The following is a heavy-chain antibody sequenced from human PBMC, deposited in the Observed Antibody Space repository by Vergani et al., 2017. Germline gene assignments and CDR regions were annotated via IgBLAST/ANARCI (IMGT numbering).Heavy chain of an antibody. Sequence: QVQLQESGPGLVKPSQTLSLTCAVSGDSITNGGFSWNWIRQPPGKGPEWIGYIFPSGNSDYNPSLKNRVSISLDKSKNQFSLWVNSVTAADTAVYFCARASLRALVGYYYYMDLWGQGTTVTVSS. CDR3: ARASLRALVGYYYYMDL. V-gene: IGHV4-30-2*01. CDR1: GDSITNGGFS. J-gene: IGHJ6*02. D-gene: IGHD3-16*02. CDR2: IFPSGNS.